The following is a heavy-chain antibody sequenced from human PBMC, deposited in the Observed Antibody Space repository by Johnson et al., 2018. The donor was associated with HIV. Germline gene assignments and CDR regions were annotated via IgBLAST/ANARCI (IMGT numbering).Heavy chain of an antibody. Sequence: QVQVLESGGGLVKPGGSLRLSCAASGFTFSDYYMSWIRQAPGKGLEWVSYISSSGYTIYYADSVKGRFTISRDNAKNSLYLQMNSLRAEDTAVYYCARGRADSSGYYRLHAFDIWAQGTMVTVSS. V-gene: IGHV3-11*04. CDR1: GFTFSDYY. CDR2: ISSSGYTI. D-gene: IGHD3-22*01. J-gene: IGHJ3*02. CDR3: ARGRADSSGYYRLHAFDI.